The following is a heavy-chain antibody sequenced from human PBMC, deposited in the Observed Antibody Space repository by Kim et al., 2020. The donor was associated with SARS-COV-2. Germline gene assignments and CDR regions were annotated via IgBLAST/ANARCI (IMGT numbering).Heavy chain of an antibody. CDR2: IYYSGST. CDR3: ASARHIVVVPAAGAWFDP. V-gene: IGHV4-39*01. J-gene: IGHJ5*02. D-gene: IGHD2-2*01. Sequence: SETLSLTCTVSGGSISSSSYYWGWIRQPPGKGLEWIGSIYYSGSTYYNPSLKSRVTISVDTSKNQFSLKLSSVTAADTAVYYCASARHIVVVPAAGAWFDPWGQGTLVTVSS. CDR1: GGSISSSSYY.